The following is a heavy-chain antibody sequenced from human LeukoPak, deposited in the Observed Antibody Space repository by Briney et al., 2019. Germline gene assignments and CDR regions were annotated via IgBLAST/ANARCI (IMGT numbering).Heavy chain of an antibody. Sequence: PRGSLRLSCAASGFTFSSYSMNWVRQAPGKGLEWVSFIGSSSSYIYYAASVKGRFTISRDNAKSSLHLQMNSLRAEDTAVYYCAASTKHTAMVDYWGQGTLVTVSS. CDR3: AASTKHTAMVDY. V-gene: IGHV3-21*01. D-gene: IGHD5-18*01. J-gene: IGHJ4*02. CDR2: IGSSSSYI. CDR1: GFTFSSYS.